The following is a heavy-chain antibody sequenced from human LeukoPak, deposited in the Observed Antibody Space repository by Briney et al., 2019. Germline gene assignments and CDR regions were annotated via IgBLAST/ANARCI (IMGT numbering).Heavy chain of an antibody. CDR3: ARDSRITMVRGALAY. CDR2: ISYDGSNK. Sequence: GGSLRLSCAASGFTFSSYAMPWVRQAPGKGLEWVAVISYDGSNKYYADSVKGRFTISRDNSKNTLYLQMNSLRAEDTAVYYCARDSRITMVRGALAYWGQGTLVTVSS. CDR1: GFTFSSYA. V-gene: IGHV3-30*04. D-gene: IGHD3-10*01. J-gene: IGHJ4*02.